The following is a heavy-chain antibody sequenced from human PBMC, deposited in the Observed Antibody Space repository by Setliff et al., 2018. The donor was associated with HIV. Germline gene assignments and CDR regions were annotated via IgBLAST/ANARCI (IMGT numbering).Heavy chain of an antibody. CDR2: IYTSGST. CDR1: GGSISSYY. J-gene: IGHJ4*02. V-gene: IGHV4-4*07. D-gene: IGHD3-22*01. CDR3: ARDQANYYDSSGYYYFDY. Sequence: PSETLSLTCTVSGGSISSYYWSWIRQPAGKGLEWTGRIYTSGSTNYNPSLKSRVTMSVDTSKNQFSLKLSSVTAADTAVYYCARDQANYYDSSGYYYFDYWGQGTLVTVSS.